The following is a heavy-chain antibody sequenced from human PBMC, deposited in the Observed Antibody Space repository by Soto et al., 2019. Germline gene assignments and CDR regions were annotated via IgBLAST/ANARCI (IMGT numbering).Heavy chain of an antibody. V-gene: IGHV4-31*03. J-gene: IGHJ6*02. CDR2: IYYSGST. D-gene: IGHD2-15*01. CDR1: GGSISSGGHY. Sequence: SETLSLTCTVSGGSISSGGHYWSWIRQHPGKGLEWIGYIYYSGSTYYNPSLKSRVTISVDTSKNQFSLKLSSVTAADTAVYYCATRYCSGGSCYLSHSYYGMDVWGQGTTVTVSS. CDR3: ATRYCSGGSCYLSHSYYGMDV.